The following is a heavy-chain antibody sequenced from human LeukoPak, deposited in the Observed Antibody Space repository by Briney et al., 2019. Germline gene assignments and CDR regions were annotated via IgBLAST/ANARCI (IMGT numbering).Heavy chain of an antibody. D-gene: IGHD6-13*01. J-gene: IGHJ4*02. CDR3: ARPGYSSSLDY. CDR2: IFPSDSDT. CDR1: GYSFTSYW. Sequence: GESLKISCMGSGYSFTSYWIGWVRQMPGKGLEWMGIIFPSDSDTRYSPSFQGQVTISADKSTSTAYLQWSSLKASDTAMYYCARPGYSSSLDYWGQGTLVTVSS. V-gene: IGHV5-51*01.